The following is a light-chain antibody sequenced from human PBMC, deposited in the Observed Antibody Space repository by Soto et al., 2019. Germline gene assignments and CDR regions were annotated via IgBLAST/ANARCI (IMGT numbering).Light chain of an antibody. CDR3: QAYNGAPWT. J-gene: IGKJ1*01. CDR2: AAS. V-gene: IGKV1-27*01. CDR1: QGISTY. Sequence: DIQMTQSPSSLSASVGDRVTITCRASQGISTYLVWYQQKPGTVPKLLIFAASTFQSGVPSRFSGSGSGTDFNLTITSLQPEDVANYYCQAYNGAPWTFGQGTKVEIK.